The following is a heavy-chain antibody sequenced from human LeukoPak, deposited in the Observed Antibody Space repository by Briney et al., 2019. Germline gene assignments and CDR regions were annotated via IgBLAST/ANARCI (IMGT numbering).Heavy chain of an antibody. CDR2: INHSGST. V-gene: IGHV4-34*01. CDR1: GGSFSDYY. J-gene: IGHJ6*02. CDR3: ARVTSDNYYYYGMDV. Sequence: SETLSLTCAVYGGSFSDYYWSWIRQSPGKGLEWIGEINHSGSTNYNPSLKSRVTISVDTSKNQFSLKLNSVTAADTAVYYCARVTSDNYYYYGMDVWGQGTTVTVSS.